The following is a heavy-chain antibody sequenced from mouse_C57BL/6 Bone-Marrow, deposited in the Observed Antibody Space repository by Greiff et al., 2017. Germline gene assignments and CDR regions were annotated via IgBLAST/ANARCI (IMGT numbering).Heavy chain of an antibody. J-gene: IGHJ4*01. D-gene: IGHD1-1*01. Sequence: EVQLVEPGGGLVKPGGSLKLSCAASGFTFSSYAMSWVRQTPEKRLEWVATISDGGSYTYYPDNVKGRFTISRDNAKNNLYLQMSHLKSENTAMYYCARDYYDSSYAMDYWGQGTSVTVSS. CDR3: ARDYYDSSYAMDY. V-gene: IGHV5-4*01. CDR2: ISDGGSYT. CDR1: GFTFSSYA.